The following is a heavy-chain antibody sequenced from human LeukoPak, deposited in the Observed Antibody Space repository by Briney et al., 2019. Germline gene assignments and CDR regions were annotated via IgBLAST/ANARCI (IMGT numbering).Heavy chain of an antibody. V-gene: IGHV3-9*01. D-gene: IGHD1-26*01. CDR1: GFTFDDYA. CDR2: ISWNSGSI. Sequence: GGSLRLSCAASGFTFDDYAMHWVRQAPGKGLEWVSGISWNSGSIGYADSVMGRFTISRDNAKNSLYLQMNSLRPEDTALYYCAKGRYSGSYTGGFDYWGQGTLVTVSS. CDR3: AKGRYSGSYTGGFDY. J-gene: IGHJ4*02.